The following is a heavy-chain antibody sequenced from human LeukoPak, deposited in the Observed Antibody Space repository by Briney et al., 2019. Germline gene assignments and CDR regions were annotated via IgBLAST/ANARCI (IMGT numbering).Heavy chain of an antibody. CDR1: GYTFTGYY. J-gene: IGHJ5*02. Sequence: ASVNVSCKASGYTFTGYYMHWVRQAPGQGLEWMGWINPNSGGTNYAQKLQGRVTMTRDTSISTAYMELSRLRSDDTAVYYCARPLRSSWYEVDNWFDPWGQGTLVTVSS. CDR3: ARPLRSSWYEVDNWFDP. CDR2: INPNSGGT. V-gene: IGHV1-2*02. D-gene: IGHD6-13*01.